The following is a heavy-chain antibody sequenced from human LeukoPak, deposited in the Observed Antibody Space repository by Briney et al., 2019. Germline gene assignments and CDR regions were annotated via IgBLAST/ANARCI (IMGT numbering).Heavy chain of an antibody. CDR2: ISSSSSTV. D-gene: IGHD3-10*01. V-gene: IGHV3-48*02. Sequence: PGGSLRLSCADPGFTFSCYSRNGVRQAPGKGLEWVSYISSSSSTVYYADSLKGRFTISRDNAKNSLYLQMNSLRDEDTAVYYCARAQTYYCSGSYLYWGQGTLVTVSS. CDR1: GFTFSCYS. CDR3: ARAQTYYCSGSYLY. J-gene: IGHJ4*02.